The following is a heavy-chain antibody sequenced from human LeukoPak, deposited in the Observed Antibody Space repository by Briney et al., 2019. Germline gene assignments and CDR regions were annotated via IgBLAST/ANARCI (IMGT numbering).Heavy chain of an antibody. CDR3: ARGRWSSGWFDY. Sequence: SETLSLTCTVSGGSIGSDPSYWGWVRQPPGKGLEWIGSISHSGSTFYHPSLKSRVTISVDTSKNQFSLKLSSVAAADTAVYYCARGRWSSGWFDYWGQGTLVTVSS. CDR1: GGSIGSDPSY. D-gene: IGHD6-19*01. CDR2: ISHSGST. J-gene: IGHJ4*02. V-gene: IGHV4-39*07.